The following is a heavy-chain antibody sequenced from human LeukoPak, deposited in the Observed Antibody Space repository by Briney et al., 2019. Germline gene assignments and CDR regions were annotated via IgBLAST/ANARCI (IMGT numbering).Heavy chain of an antibody. D-gene: IGHD3-10*01. J-gene: IGHJ3*01. CDR2: IRYDGSNK. Sequence: QPGGSLRLSCAASGFTFSSNGMHWVRQAPGKGLEWVAFIRYDGSNKYYADSVKGRFTISRDNSKNTLYLQMNSLRAADTAVYYCAKDLGELIPFDVWGQGTMVTVSS. CDR3: AKDLGELIPFDV. V-gene: IGHV3-30*02. CDR1: GFTFSSNG.